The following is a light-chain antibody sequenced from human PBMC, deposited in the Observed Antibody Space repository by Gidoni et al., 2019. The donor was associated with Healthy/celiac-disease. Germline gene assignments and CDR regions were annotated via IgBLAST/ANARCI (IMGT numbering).Light chain of an antibody. J-gene: IGKJ2*04. V-gene: IGKV3-11*01. CDR2: DAS. CDR1: QSVSSY. CDR3: QQRSNWPLCS. Sequence: EIVLTQSPATLSLSPGKRATLSCRASQSVSSYLAWYQQKPGQAPRLLIYDASNRATGIPARFSGSGSGTDFTLTISSLEPEDFAVYYCQQRSNWPLCSFGQGTKLEIK.